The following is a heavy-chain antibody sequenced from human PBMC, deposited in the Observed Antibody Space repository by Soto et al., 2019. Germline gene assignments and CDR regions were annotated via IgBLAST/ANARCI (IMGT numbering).Heavy chain of an antibody. CDR2: IKGDGSEK. J-gene: IGHJ6*02. Sequence: EVQLVESGGGLVQPGGSLRLSCAASTFTFSAYWMTWVRQAPGKGLEWVANIKGDGSEKYYVDSVKGRFTISRDNAKDSLYLQMNSLRAEDTAVYYCVRSYHYYDLWGGGSRGGYFYGMDVWGQGTTVTVSS. V-gene: IGHV3-7*01. CDR1: TFTFSAYW. CDR3: VRSYHYYDLWGGGSRGGYFYGMDV. D-gene: IGHD3-3*01.